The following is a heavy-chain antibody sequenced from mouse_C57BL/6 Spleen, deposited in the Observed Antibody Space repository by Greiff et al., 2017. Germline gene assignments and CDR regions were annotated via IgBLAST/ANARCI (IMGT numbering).Heavy chain of an antibody. J-gene: IGHJ2*01. Sequence: VQLQQSGAELARPGASVKLSCKASGYTFTSYGISWVKQRTGQGLEWIGEIYPRSGNTYYNEKFKGKATLTADKSSSTAYMELRSLTSEDSAVYFCARRFTTVFDYWGQGTTLTVSS. V-gene: IGHV1-81*01. D-gene: IGHD1-1*01. CDR1: GYTFTSYG. CDR3: ARRFTTVFDY. CDR2: IYPRSGNT.